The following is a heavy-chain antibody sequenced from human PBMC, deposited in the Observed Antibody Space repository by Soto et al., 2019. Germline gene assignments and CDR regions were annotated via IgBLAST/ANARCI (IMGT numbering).Heavy chain of an antibody. CDR2: ISSSSSYI. D-gene: IGHD6-13*01. Sequence: GGSLRLSCAASGFTFSSYSMNWVRQAPGKGLEWVSSISSSSSYIYYADSVKGRFTISRDNAKNSLYLQMNSLRAEDTAVYYWARVGAPPEQQLVLVHTHYYYYGMDVWGQGTTVTVSS. CDR1: GFTFSSYS. V-gene: IGHV3-21*01. J-gene: IGHJ6*02. CDR3: ARVGAPPEQQLVLVHTHYYYYGMDV.